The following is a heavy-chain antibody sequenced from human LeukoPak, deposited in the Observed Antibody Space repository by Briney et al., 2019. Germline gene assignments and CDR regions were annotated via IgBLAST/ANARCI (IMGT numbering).Heavy chain of an antibody. V-gene: IGHV1-18*04. CDR2: INPNSGVT. J-gene: IGHJ4*02. Sequence: ASVKVSCKASGYTFTTSYIHWVRRAPGQGLEWMGWINPNSGVTESPQNLQGRVIMTTDTSTSTAYMELRSLRSDDTAVYYCARDEGYYGAPLFDYWGQGTLVTVSS. D-gene: IGHD4/OR15-4a*01. CDR3: ARDEGYYGAPLFDY. CDR1: GYTFTTSY.